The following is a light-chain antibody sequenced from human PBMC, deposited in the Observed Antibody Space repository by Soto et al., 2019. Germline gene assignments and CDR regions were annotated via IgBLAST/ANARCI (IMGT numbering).Light chain of an antibody. CDR2: AAS. J-gene: IGKJ4*01. V-gene: IGKV1-9*01. Sequence: EIQLTQSPSVLSASVGDRVTITCRTSQGISSYLAWYQQKPGKAPKLLIYAASTLQSGVPSRFSGSGSGTAFTLTISSLQPEEFATYLCQQLNSYPFTFGGGTKVEI. CDR1: QGISSY. CDR3: QQLNSYPFT.